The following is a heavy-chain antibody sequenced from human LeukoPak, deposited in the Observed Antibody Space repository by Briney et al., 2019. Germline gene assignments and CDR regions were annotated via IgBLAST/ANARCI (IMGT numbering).Heavy chain of an antibody. Sequence: GGSLRLSCAASGFTFSSYWMSWVCQAPGKRLEWVANIKQDGSEKYYVDSVKGRFTISRDNAKNSLYLQMNSLRAEDTAVYYCARHSSGWYYYYYYMDVWGKGTTVTVSS. CDR3: ARHSSGWYYYYYYMDV. CDR2: IKQDGSEK. D-gene: IGHD6-19*01. V-gene: IGHV3-7*01. J-gene: IGHJ6*03. CDR1: GFTFSSYW.